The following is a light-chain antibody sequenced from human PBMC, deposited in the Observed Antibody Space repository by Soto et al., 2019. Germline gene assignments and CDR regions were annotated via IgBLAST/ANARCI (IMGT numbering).Light chain of an antibody. J-gene: IGLJ2*01. Sequence: QSVLTQPPSASGTPGQRVTISCSGSSSNIGSNTVNWYQQLPGTAPKLLIYTNNHRPSGVPDRFSGSKSGTSAPLAISGLQSEDEADYYCAAWDDSLNGVVFGGGTKLTVL. V-gene: IGLV1-44*01. CDR3: AAWDDSLNGVV. CDR1: SSNIGSNT. CDR2: TNN.